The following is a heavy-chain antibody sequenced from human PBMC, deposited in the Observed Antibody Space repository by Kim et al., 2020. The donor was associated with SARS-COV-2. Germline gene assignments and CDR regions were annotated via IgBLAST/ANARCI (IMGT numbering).Heavy chain of an antibody. Sequence: GGSLRLSCAASGFTFSSYAMSWVRQAPGKGLEWVSIISGSGGSTYHADSVRGRFTISRDNSQNTLYLQMNSLRAEDTAIYYCAKEQGFMVVPPNRIDYWGQGTLVTVSS. D-gene: IGHD2-15*01. CDR2: ISGSGGST. CDR1: GFTFSSYA. CDR3: AKEQGFMVVPPNRIDY. V-gene: IGHV3-23*01. J-gene: IGHJ4*02.